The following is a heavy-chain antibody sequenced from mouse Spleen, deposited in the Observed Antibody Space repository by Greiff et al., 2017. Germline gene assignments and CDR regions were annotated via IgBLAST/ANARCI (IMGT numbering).Heavy chain of an antibody. CDR3: ARWDYGSSYSY. D-gene: IGHD1-1*01. J-gene: IGHJ2*01. CDR1: GYTFTDYN. Sequence: EVQVVESGPELVKPGASVKISCKASGYTFTDYNMHWVKQSHGKSLEWIGYIYPYNGGTGYNQKFKSKATLTVDNSSSTAYMELRSLTSEDSAVYYCARWDYGSSYSYWGQGTTLTVSS. CDR2: IYPYNGGT. V-gene: IGHV1S29*02.